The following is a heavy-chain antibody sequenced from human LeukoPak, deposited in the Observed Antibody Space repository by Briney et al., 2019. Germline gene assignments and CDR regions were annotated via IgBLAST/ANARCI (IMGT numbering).Heavy chain of an antibody. CDR3: ARDPVVATILKGRYYFDY. D-gene: IGHD5-12*01. CDR2: ISAYNGNT. CDR1: GYTFTSYG. J-gene: IGHJ4*02. Sequence: ASVKVSCKASGYTFTSYGISWVRPAPGQGLEWMGWISAYNGNTNYAQKLQGRVTMTTDTSTSTAYMELRSLRSDDTAVYYCARDPVVATILKGRYYFDYWGQGTLVTVSS. V-gene: IGHV1-18*01.